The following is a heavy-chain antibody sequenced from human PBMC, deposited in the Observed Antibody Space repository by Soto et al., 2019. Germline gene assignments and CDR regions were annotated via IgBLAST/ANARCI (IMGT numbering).Heavy chain of an antibody. CDR2: ISRSGDNT. Sequence: PGGSLRLSCAASGFIFSNHAMSWVRQAPGKGLEWVSVISRSGDNTYHADSVKGRFTISRDNSKNTLYLQMNSLRAEDTAVYYCAKREPEVAFSTNYDSWGQGTLVTVSS. J-gene: IGHJ4*02. D-gene: IGHD1-26*01. CDR3: AKREPEVAFSTNYDS. CDR1: GFIFSNHA. V-gene: IGHV3-23*01.